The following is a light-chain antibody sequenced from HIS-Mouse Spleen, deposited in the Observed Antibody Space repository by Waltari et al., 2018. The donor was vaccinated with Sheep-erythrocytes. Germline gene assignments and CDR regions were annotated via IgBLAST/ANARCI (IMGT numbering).Light chain of an antibody. V-gene: IGLV2-23*01. Sequence: QSALTQPASVSGSPGQSITISCTGTSSDVGSYTLFSWYQQHPGKAPKLMIYEGSKRPSGVSNRFSGSKSGNTASLTIYGLQAEDEADYYCCSYAGSSTPWVFGGGTKLTVL. CDR2: EGS. CDR3: CSYAGSSTPWV. CDR1: SSDVGSYTL. J-gene: IGLJ3*02.